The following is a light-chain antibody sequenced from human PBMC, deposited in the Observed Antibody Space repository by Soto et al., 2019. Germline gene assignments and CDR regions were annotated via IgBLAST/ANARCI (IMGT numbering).Light chain of an antibody. J-gene: IGKJ3*01. CDR1: QSVSSSY. CDR2: GAS. Sequence: EIVLTQSPGTLSLSPGERATLSCRASQSVSSSYLAWYQQKPGQAPRLLIYGASSRATGIPDRFSGSGSGTDFTLTISRLEPEDFAVYYCQQYGTPRFTFVPGTKVDIK. V-gene: IGKV3-20*01. CDR3: QQYGTPRFT.